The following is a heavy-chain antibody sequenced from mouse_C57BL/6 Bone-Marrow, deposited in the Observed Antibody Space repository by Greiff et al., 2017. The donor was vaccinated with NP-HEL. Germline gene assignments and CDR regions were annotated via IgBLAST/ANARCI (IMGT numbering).Heavy chain of an antibody. Sequence: QVQLQQPGAELVKPGASVKLSCKASGYTFTSYWMQWVKQRPGQGLEWIGEIDPSDSYTNYNQKFKGKATLTVDTSSSTAYMQLSSLTSEDSAFYYCARGYGSSYDAMDYWGQGTSVTVSS. V-gene: IGHV1-50*01. J-gene: IGHJ4*01. CDR1: GYTFTSYW. D-gene: IGHD1-1*01. CDR2: IDPSDSYT. CDR3: ARGYGSSYDAMDY.